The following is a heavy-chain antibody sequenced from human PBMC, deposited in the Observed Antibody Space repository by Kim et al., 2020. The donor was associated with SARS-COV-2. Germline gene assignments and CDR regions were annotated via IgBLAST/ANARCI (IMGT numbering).Heavy chain of an antibody. D-gene: IGHD1-1*01. J-gene: IGHJ4*02. Sequence: SRKGRFPLSRANSKNTLYLQIKSLSAEDTAVYYCAKDLKGPGTTSRGFDYWGQGTLVTVSS. V-gene: IGHV3-23*01. CDR3: AKDLKGPGTTSRGFDY.